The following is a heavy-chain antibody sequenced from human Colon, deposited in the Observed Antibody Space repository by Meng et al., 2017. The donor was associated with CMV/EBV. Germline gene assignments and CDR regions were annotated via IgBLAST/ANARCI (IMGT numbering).Heavy chain of an antibody. V-gene: IGHV1-2*02. CDR1: GATFTGYH. D-gene: IGHD1-26*01. J-gene: IGHJ4*02. CDR3: ARNRWELLPYDY. CDR2: IDPNSGDT. Sequence: KGSGATFTGYHMHWVRQAPGQGLEWMGWIDPNSGDTNYAPRFQGRVAMTRDTSISTAYMELSRLRFDDAAVYFCARNRWELLPYDYWGQGTLVTVSS.